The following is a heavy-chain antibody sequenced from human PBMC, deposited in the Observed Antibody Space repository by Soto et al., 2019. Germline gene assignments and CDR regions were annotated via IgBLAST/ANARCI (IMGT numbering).Heavy chain of an antibody. CDR1: VYTFTCYY. CDR2: INPNSGGT. D-gene: IGHD6-13*01. Sequence: GXSVKGSCKDSVYTFTCYYMHCVRQAPGQGLEWMGWINPNSGGTNYAQKFQGRVTMTRDTSISTAYMELSRLRSDDTAVYYCARPMGIAAAGDYWGQGTLVTVSS. CDR3: ARPMGIAAAGDY. J-gene: IGHJ4*02. V-gene: IGHV1-2*02.